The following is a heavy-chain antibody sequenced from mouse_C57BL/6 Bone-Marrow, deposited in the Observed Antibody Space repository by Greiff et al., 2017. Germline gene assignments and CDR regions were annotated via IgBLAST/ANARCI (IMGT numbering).Heavy chain of an antibody. CDR3: ARREGAYYSNEWDYYAMDY. J-gene: IGHJ4*01. V-gene: IGHV8-12*01. D-gene: IGHD2-5*01. Sequence: QVTLKESGPGILQSSQTLSLTCSFSGFSLSTSGMGVSWIRQPSGKGLEWLAHIYWDDDTRYNPSLKSRLTISKDTSRNQVFLKITSVDTADTATYYCARREGAYYSNEWDYYAMDYWGQGTSVTVSS. CDR1: GFSLSTSGMG. CDR2: IYWDDDT.